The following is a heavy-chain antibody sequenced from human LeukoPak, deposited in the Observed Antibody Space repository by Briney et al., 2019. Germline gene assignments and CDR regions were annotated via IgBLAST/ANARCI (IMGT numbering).Heavy chain of an antibody. V-gene: IGHV1-8*01. Sequence: ASVKVSCKASGYTFTSYDINWVRQATGQGLEWMGWMNPNSGNTGYAQKFQGRVTMTRNTSISTAYMELSSLRSEDTAVYYCARDIAAAGYNWLDPWGQGTLVTVSS. CDR1: GYTFTSYD. CDR3: ARDIAAAGYNWLDP. D-gene: IGHD6-13*01. J-gene: IGHJ5*02. CDR2: MNPNSGNT.